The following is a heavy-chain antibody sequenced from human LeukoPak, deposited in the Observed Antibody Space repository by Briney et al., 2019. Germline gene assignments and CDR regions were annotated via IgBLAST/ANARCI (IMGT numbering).Heavy chain of an antibody. D-gene: IGHD2-15*01. Sequence: PGGPRKSSCAASGFIFRSYSINWFRQAPGKGLEWVSFISSAGGVIYYADSVKGRFTISRDNAKNSLYLQMNSLRVEDTAVYYCAREYCSGGSCYGNLDHWGQGTPVTVSS. J-gene: IGHJ4*02. CDR3: AREYCSGGSCYGNLDH. V-gene: IGHV3-48*01. CDR1: GFIFRSYS. CDR2: ISSAGGVI.